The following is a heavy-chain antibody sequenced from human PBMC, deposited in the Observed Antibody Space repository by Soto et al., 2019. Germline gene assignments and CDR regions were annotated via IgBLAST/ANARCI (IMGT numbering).Heavy chain of an antibody. Sequence: SETLSLTCTVSGGSISSYYWSWIRQPPGKGLEWIGYIYYSGSTNYNPSLKSRVTISVDTSKNQFSLKLSSVTAADTAVYYCARVYYDILSAPYYFDYWGQGTLATVSS. CDR3: ARVYYDILSAPYYFDY. CDR1: GGSISSYY. D-gene: IGHD3-9*01. V-gene: IGHV4-59*01. CDR2: IYYSGST. J-gene: IGHJ4*02.